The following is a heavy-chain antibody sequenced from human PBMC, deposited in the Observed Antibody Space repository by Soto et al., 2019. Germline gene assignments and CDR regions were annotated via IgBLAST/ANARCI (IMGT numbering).Heavy chain of an antibody. Sequence: SETLSLTCAVYGGSFSGYYWSWIRQPPGKGLEWIGEINHSGSTNYNPSLKSRVTISVDTSKNQFSLKLSSVTAADTAVYYCASPKIAFYNWFDPWGQGTQVTVS. V-gene: IGHV4-34*01. D-gene: IGHD3-3*02. J-gene: IGHJ5*02. CDR3: ASPKIAFYNWFDP. CDR1: GGSFSGYY. CDR2: INHSGST.